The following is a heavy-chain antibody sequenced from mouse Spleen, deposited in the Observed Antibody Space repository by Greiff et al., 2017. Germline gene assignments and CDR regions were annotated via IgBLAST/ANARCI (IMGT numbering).Heavy chain of an antibody. CDR3: ARPGGNYVEYYAMDY. Sequence: QVQLQQSGPGLVQPPQSLSITCTVSGFSLTSYGVHWVRQSPGKGLEWLGVIWSGGSTDYNAAFISRLSISKDNSKSQVFFKMNSLQADDTAIYYCARPGGNYVEYYAMDYWGQGTSVTVSS. D-gene: IGHD2-1*01. J-gene: IGHJ4*01. CDR2: IWSGGST. V-gene: IGHV2-2*01. CDR1: GFSLTSYG.